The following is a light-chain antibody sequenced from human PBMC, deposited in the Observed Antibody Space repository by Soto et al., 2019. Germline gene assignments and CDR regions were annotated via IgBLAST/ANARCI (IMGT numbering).Light chain of an antibody. CDR2: KAS. Sequence: DIQMTQSPSTLSGSVGDRVTITCRASQSISTRLAWYQQKPGRAPNLRIYKASDLKTGVPSRFSGSGSGTEFTLSITTLQPDDFATYYCQHSGTFGQGTKVEIK. CDR3: QHSGT. J-gene: IGKJ1*01. V-gene: IGKV1-5*03. CDR1: QSISTR.